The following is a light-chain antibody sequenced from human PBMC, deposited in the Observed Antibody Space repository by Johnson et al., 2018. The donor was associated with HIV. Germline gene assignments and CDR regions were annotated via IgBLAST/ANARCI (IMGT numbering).Light chain of an antibody. CDR3: GTWDSSLSAGYYV. J-gene: IGLJ1*01. V-gene: IGLV1-51*02. CDR2: ENN. CDR1: SSNIGNNY. Sequence: HSVLTQPPSVSAAPGQKVTISCSGSSSNIGNNYVSWYQQLPGTAPKLLIYENNKRPSGIPDRFSGSKSGTSATLGITGIQTGDEADYYCGTWDSSLSAGYYVFGTGTKVTVL.